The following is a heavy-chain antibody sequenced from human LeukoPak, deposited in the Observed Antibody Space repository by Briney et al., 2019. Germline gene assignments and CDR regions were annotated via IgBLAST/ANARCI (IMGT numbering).Heavy chain of an antibody. V-gene: IGHV4-59*01. CDR1: GGSISSYY. J-gene: IGHJ4*02. CDR3: ASMDVEDGWYLIDY. Sequence: PSETLSLTCTVSGGSISSYYWGWIRQPPGKGLEWIGYIYYSGSTNYNPSLKSRVTISVDTSKNQFSLKLSSVTAADTAVYYCASMDVEDGWYLIDYWGQGTLVTVSS. D-gene: IGHD6-19*01. CDR2: IYYSGST.